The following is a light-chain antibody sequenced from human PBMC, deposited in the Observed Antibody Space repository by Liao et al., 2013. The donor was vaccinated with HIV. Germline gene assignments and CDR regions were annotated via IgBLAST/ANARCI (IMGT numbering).Light chain of an antibody. J-gene: IGLJ3*02. CDR3: QAWDSSTASLV. Sequence: SYELTQPLSVSVSPGQTASISCSGDKLGDKYACWYQQKPGQSPVLIIYQDSKRPSGIPERFSGSNSGNTATLTISGTQAMDEADYYCQAWDSSTASLVFGGGTKLTVL. CDR1: KLGDKY. V-gene: IGLV3-1*01. CDR2: QDS.